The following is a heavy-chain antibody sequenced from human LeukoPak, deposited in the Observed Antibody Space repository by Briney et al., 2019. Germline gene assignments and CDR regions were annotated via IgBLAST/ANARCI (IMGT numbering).Heavy chain of an antibody. V-gene: IGHV3-30-3*01. Sequence: GGSLRLSCAASGFTFSSYAMHWVRQAPGKGLEWVAIIYYDGSIKHYADSVRGRFTISRDNSKNTLYLQMNSLRVEDTAIYYCATWRGSGSYGGYFDYWGQGTPVTVSS. D-gene: IGHD3-10*01. CDR1: GFTFSSYA. CDR2: IYYDGSIK. J-gene: IGHJ4*02. CDR3: ATWRGSGSYGGYFDY.